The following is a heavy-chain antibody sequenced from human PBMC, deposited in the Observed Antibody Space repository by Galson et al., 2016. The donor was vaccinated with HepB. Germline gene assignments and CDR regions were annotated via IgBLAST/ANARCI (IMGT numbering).Heavy chain of an antibody. CDR3: AYHSSSFYGDAFDT. V-gene: IGHV1-58*01. CDR2: IVIGSGNT. CDR1: GFTFSKSA. J-gene: IGHJ3*02. Sequence: SVKVSCKASGFTFSKSAVQWVRQARGQRLEWIGWIVIGSGNTNYAQKFQGRVTITRDMSTSTASMELSSLRSDDTAVYYCAYHSSSFYGDAFDTWGQGTKVTVSS. D-gene: IGHD2-2*01.